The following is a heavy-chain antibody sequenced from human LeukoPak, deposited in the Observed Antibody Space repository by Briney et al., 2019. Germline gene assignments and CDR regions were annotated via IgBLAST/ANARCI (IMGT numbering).Heavy chain of an antibody. V-gene: IGHV4-31*03. CDR1: GGSISSGGYY. CDR3: ARDGAIGASLDP. CDR2: IYYSGST. J-gene: IGHJ5*02. Sequence: NSSETLSLTRTVSGGSISSGGYYWSWLRQHPGKGLEWIGYIYYSGSTYYTPSLKSRVTISVDTSKNQFSLKLSSVTAADTAVYYCARDGAIGASLDPWGQGTLVTVSS. D-gene: IGHD4/OR15-4a*01.